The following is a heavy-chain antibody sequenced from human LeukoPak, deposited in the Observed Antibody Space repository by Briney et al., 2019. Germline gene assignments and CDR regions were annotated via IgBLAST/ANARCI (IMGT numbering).Heavy chain of an antibody. V-gene: IGHV4-4*07. CDR3: ARVTADWRIV. CDR1: GGSISSYY. Sequence: SETLSLTCTVSGGSISSYYWSWIRQPAGKGLEWIGRIYTSGSTNYNPSLKSRVTFSIDTSRNQFSLKMTSVTAADTAVYYCARVTADWRIVWGQGTLVTVSS. CDR2: IYTSGST. D-gene: IGHD3-9*01. J-gene: IGHJ4*02.